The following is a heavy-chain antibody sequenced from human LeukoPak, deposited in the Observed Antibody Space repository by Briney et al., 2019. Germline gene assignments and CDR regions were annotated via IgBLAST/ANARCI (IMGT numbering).Heavy chain of an antibody. CDR3: ARGSTLIRGFDY. CDR2: IYYSGST. Sequence: SETLSLTCTVSGDSISRSPYYWGWIRQPPGKSLEWIGSIYYSGSTYYNPSLKSRVTISVDTSKNQFSLKLSSVTAADTAVYYCARGSTLIRGFDYWGQGTLVTVSS. CDR1: GDSISRSPYY. D-gene: IGHD3-10*01. J-gene: IGHJ4*02. V-gene: IGHV4-39*07.